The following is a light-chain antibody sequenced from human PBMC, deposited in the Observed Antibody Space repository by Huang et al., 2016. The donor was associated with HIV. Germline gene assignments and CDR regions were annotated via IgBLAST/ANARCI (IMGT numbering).Light chain of an antibody. CDR2: WAS. V-gene: IGKV4-1*01. CDR1: QNVLYRSNNKNY. J-gene: IGKJ4*01. Sequence: DIVMTQSPESLAVSLGERVTINCKSSQNVLYRSNNKNYLAWYQQKPGQPPKLLIYWASTRESGVPDRFSGSGSGTDFTLTISSLQAEDVAVYYCQQYYDTPLTFGGGTKVEIK. CDR3: QQYYDTPLT.